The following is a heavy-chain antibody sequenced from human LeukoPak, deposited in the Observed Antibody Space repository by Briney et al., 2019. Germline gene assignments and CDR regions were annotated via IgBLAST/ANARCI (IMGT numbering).Heavy chain of an antibody. CDR3: ARGRKSQVVLNGYDR. CDR2: IIPIFGTP. J-gene: IGHJ5*02. D-gene: IGHD5-24*01. CDR1: GDTFSTYA. Sequence: ASVKVSCKASGDTFSTYAFSWVRQAPGQGLDWMGGIIPIFGTPNYAQKFQGRFTITTDESTSTAFMELTSLTSEDTAVDYCARGRKSQVVLNGYDRWGQGTLVTVSS. V-gene: IGHV1-69*05.